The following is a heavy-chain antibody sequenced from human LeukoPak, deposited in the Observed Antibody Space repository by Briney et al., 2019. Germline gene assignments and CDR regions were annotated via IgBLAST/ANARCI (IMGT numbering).Heavy chain of an antibody. CDR1: GFTVSSNY. CDR2: ISGSGGST. CDR3: AKLSVVVPPTLDY. Sequence: QPGGSLRLSCAASGFTVSSNYMSWVRQAPGKGLEWVSAISGSGGSTYYADSVKGRFTISRDNSKNTLYLQMNSLRAEDTAVYYCAKLSVVVPPTLDYWGQGTLVTVSS. V-gene: IGHV3-23*01. D-gene: IGHD2-2*01. J-gene: IGHJ4*02.